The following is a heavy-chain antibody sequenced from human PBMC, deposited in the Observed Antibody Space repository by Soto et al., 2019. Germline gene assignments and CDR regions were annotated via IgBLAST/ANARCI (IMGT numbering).Heavy chain of an antibody. CDR3: ATDTPGHYDILTGYSSPSLDY. D-gene: IGHD3-9*01. J-gene: IGHJ4*02. CDR1: GYTLTELS. Sequence: ASVKVSCKVSGYTLTELSMHWVRQAPGKGLEWMGGFDPEDGETIYAQKFQGRVTMTEDTSTDTAYMELSSLRSEDTAVYYCATDTPGHYDILTGYSSPSLDYWGQGTLVTVSS. V-gene: IGHV1-24*01. CDR2: FDPEDGET.